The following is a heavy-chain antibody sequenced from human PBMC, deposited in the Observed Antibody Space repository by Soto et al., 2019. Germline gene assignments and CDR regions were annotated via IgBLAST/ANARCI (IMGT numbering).Heavy chain of an antibody. V-gene: IGHV1-69*13. D-gene: IGHD6-13*01. CDR1: GGTFSSYA. J-gene: IGHJ5*02. CDR2: IIPIFGTA. Sequence: SVKVCCKASGGTFSSYAISWVRQAPGQGLEWMGGIIPIFGTANYAQKFQGRVTITADESTSTAYMELSSLRSEDTAVYYCAREWPPPLTAAGEINWFDPWAQGTLVTVSS. CDR3: AREWPPPLTAAGEINWFDP.